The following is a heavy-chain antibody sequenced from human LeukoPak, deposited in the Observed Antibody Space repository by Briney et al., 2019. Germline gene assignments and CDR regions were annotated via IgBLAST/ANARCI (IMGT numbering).Heavy chain of an antibody. V-gene: IGHV3-23*01. Sequence: RGSLRVSCAASGFTFSNYGMSWVRQAPGRGLEWVSTIVANGADTYYAHTLKGRFTISTDKSPNTLYLYVNSLRAEGTPVYYCAKRSASYYGMGVWGQG. CDR3: AKRSASYYGMGV. CDR2: IVANGADT. J-gene: IGHJ6*01. CDR1: GFTFSNYG.